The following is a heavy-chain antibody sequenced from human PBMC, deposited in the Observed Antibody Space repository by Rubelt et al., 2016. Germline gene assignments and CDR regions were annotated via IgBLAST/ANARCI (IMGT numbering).Heavy chain of an antibody. J-gene: IGHJ6*02. Sequence: QVQLQESGPGLVKPSETLSLTCSVSRGSISGYYWSWIRQPPGKGLEWIGQIYYSGGTSYNPSLKSRVSLSVDTAKNQVSRKRNSVTAADTAVYYCARHSKEYRCGKDVWGQGTTVTVSS. V-gene: IGHV4-59*08. CDR1: RGSISGYY. CDR3: ARHSKEYRCGKDV. CDR2: IYYSGGT. D-gene: IGHD2-2*02.